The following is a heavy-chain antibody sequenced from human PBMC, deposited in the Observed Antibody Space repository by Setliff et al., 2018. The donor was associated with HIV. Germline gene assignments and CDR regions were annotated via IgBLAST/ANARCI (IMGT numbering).Heavy chain of an antibody. V-gene: IGHV1-69*13. D-gene: IGHD4-17*01. J-gene: IGHJ4*02. Sequence: RASVKVSCKASGGTFSSYAISWVRQAPGQGLEWMGGIIPIFGTANYAQKFQGRVTITADESTSTAYMELSSLRSEDTAVYYCAAGDPYYFDYWGQGTLVTVSS. CDR3: AAGDPYYFDY. CDR1: GGTFSSYA. CDR2: IIPIFGTA.